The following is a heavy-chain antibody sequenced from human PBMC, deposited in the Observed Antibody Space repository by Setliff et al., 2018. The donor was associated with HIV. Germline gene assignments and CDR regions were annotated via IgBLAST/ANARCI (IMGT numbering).Heavy chain of an antibody. CDR3: ARPTNIDTLYYGSQTFYMYYYGLDV. J-gene: IGHJ6*02. CDR1: GFTFSSYS. D-gene: IGHD1-26*01. Sequence: GGSLRLSCAASGFTFSSYSMNWVRQAPGKGLVWVARISEDGSVTNYADSVKGRFTISRDNAKNTLYLQMNSLRADDTAVYFCARPTNIDTLYYGSQTFYMYYYGLDVWGQGTTVTVSS. V-gene: IGHV3-74*01. CDR2: ISEDGSVT.